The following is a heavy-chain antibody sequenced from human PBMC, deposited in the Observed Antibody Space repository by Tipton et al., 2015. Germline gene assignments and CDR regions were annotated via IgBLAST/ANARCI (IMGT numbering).Heavy chain of an antibody. Sequence: TLSLTCTVSGDSMYNYYWSWIRQPPGKGLEWIGHIDYSGSSEHNPSLKSRVLISVDMAKNQFSLRLTSVTAADTALYYCARDTYYPSIGYRAGMDVWGQGTTVTVSS. CDR3: ARDTYYPSIGYRAGMDV. V-gene: IGHV4-59*01. D-gene: IGHD2/OR15-2a*01. J-gene: IGHJ6*02. CDR2: IDYSGSS. CDR1: GDSMYNYY.